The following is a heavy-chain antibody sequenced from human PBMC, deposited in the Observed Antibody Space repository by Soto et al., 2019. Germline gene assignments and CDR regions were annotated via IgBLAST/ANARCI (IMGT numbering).Heavy chain of an antibody. CDR2: ISYDGSNK. CDR3: ARDPDSSGYYVFDY. D-gene: IGHD3-22*01. CDR1: GFTFGSYA. V-gene: IGHV3-30-3*01. J-gene: IGHJ4*02. Sequence: GGSLRLSCAASGFTFGSYAMHWVRQAPGKGLEWVAVISYDGSNKYYADSVKGRFTISRDNSKNTLYLQMNSLRAEDTVVYYCARDPDSSGYYVFDYWGQGTLVTVSS.